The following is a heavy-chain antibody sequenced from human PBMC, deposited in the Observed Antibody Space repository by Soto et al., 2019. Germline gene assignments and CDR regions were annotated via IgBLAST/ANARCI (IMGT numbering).Heavy chain of an antibody. V-gene: IGHV5-51*01. CDR1: GYSFTSYW. CDR3: ASSSWYSRNAFDI. D-gene: IGHD6-13*01. Sequence: PGESLKISCKGSGYSFTSYWICWVRQMPGKGLEWMGIIYPGDSDTRYSPSFQGQVTISADKSISTAYLQWSSLKASDTAMYYCASSSWYSRNAFDIWGQGTMVTVSS. J-gene: IGHJ3*02. CDR2: IYPGDSDT.